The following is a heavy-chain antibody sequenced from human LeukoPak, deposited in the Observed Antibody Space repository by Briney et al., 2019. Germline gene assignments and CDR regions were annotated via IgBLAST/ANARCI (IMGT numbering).Heavy chain of an antibody. V-gene: IGHV1-3*01. CDR1: GYTSTSHA. CDR2: INAGNGNT. J-gene: IGHJ4*02. CDR3: ARGDSQGVTIFF. Sequence: ASVKVSCKASGYTSTSHAMHWVRQAPGQRLEWMGWINAGNGNTKYSQKFQGRVTITRDTSASTAYMELSSLRSEDAAVYYCARGDSQGVTIFFWGQGTLVTVSS. D-gene: IGHD3-9*01.